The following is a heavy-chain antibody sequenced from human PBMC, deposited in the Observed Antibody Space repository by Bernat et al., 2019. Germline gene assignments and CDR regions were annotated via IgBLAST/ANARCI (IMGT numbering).Heavy chain of an antibody. D-gene: IGHD6-19*01. J-gene: IGHJ3*02. Sequence: EVQLVESGGGLVQPGGSLRLSCAASGFTFSSYAMSWVRQAPGKGLEWVSAISGSGGSTYYADSVKSRFTISRDNSKNTLYMQMNSLRAEDTAVYYCAKVRSQWLVNSWRRAAFDIWGQGTMVTVSS. CDR2: ISGSGGST. CDR3: AKVRSQWLVNSWRRAAFDI. CDR1: GFTFSSYA. V-gene: IGHV3-23*04.